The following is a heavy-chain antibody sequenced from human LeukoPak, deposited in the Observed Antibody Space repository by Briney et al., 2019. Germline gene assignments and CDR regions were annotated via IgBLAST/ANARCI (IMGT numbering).Heavy chain of an antibody. V-gene: IGHV3-33*01. CDR1: GFTFSSYG. CDR3: ARVHAYCGGDCYSAAFDI. J-gene: IGHJ3*02. Sequence: GRSLRRSCAASGFTFSSYGMHWVRQAPGKGLEWVAVIWYDGSNKYYADSVKGRFTISRDNSKNTLYLQMNSLRVEDTAVYYCARVHAYCGGDCYSAAFDIWGQGTMVTVSS. D-gene: IGHD2-21*02. CDR2: IWYDGSNK.